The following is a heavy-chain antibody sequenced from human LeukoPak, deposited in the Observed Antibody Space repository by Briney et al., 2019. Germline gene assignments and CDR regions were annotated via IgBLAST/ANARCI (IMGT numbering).Heavy chain of an antibody. CDR3: ARDWTLNY. J-gene: IGHJ4*02. Sequence: PGGSLRLSCAASGFTFSSYAMHWVRQAPGKGLEWVAVVSFDGDSKSYADSGRDRFTISRDNSQNTQYLQLNSLRAEDTAVYYCARDWTLNYWGQGTLVTVSS. CDR1: GFTFSSYA. D-gene: IGHD3/OR15-3a*01. CDR2: VSFDGDSK. V-gene: IGHV3-30-3*01.